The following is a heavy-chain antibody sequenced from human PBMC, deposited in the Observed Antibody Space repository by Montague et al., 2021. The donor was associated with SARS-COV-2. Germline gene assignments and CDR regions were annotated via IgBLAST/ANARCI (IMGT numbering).Heavy chain of an antibody. CDR1: GFSLSTSGMR. J-gene: IGHJ3*02. Sequence: PALVKPRQTLTLTCTLSGFSLSTSGMRASWIRQPPGKALEWLARIDWDDDKFYSTSLKTRLTISKDTSKNQVVLTMTNMDPVDTATYYCARSYYDILTNYYDAFDIWGQGTMVTVSS. D-gene: IGHD3-9*01. CDR3: ARSYYDILTNYYDAFDI. V-gene: IGHV2-70*04. CDR2: IDWDDDK.